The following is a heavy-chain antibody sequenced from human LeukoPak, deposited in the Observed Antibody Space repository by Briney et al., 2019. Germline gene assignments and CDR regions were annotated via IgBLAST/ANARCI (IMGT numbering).Heavy chain of an antibody. CDR1: VYTFTGYY. CDR3: ARDESGWYSFDY. J-gene: IGHJ4*02. Sequence: ASVKVSCKASVYTFTGYYMHWVRQAPGQGLEWMGWINPNSGGTNYAQKFQGRVTMTRDTSISTAYMELSRLRSDDTAVYYCARDESGWYSFDYWGQGTLVTVSS. D-gene: IGHD6-19*01. V-gene: IGHV1-2*02. CDR2: INPNSGGT.